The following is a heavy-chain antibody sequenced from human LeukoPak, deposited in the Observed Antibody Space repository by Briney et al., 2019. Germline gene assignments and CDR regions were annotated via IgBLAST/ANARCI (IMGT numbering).Heavy chain of an antibody. CDR3: ARVYSSGWYKGYYFDY. J-gene: IGHJ4*02. CDR2: IYHSGST. Sequence: PSETLSLTCAVSGYSISSGYYWGWIRQPPGKGLEWIGSIYHSGSTYYNPSLKSRVTISVDTSKNQFSLKLSSVTAADTAVYYCARVYSSGWYKGYYFDYWGQGTLVTVSS. D-gene: IGHD6-19*01. CDR1: GYSISSGYY. V-gene: IGHV4-38-2*01.